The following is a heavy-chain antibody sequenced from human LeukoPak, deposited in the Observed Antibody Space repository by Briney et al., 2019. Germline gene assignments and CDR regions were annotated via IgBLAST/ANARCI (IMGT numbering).Heavy chain of an antibody. CDR1: GFTFSSYS. D-gene: IGHD1-26*01. J-gene: IGHJ4*02. CDR2: ISSSGSYI. V-gene: IGHV3-21*01. CDR3: ARVVSSGGFDY. Sequence: GGSLRLSCAASGFTFSSYSMNWVRQAPGKGLEWVSSISSSGSYIYYADSVKGRFTISRDNAQNSLYLQMNSLRAEDTAVYYCARVVSSGGFDYWGQGTLVTVSS.